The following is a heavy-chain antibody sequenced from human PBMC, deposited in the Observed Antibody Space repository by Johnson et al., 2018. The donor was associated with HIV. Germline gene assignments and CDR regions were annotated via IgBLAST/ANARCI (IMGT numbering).Heavy chain of an antibody. J-gene: IGHJ3*02. D-gene: IGHD2-15*01. CDR3: AKDRPLYVLHLFGAFDI. Sequence: QMQLVESGGGLVKPGGSLRLSCAASGFTFSDYYMSWIRQAPGKGLEWVSYISSSGSTIYYADSVKGRFTISRDNAKNTLYLQMNSLRAEDTAVYYCAKDRPLYVLHLFGAFDIWCQGTMVTVSS. V-gene: IGHV3-11*04. CDR1: GFTFSDYY. CDR2: ISSSGSTI.